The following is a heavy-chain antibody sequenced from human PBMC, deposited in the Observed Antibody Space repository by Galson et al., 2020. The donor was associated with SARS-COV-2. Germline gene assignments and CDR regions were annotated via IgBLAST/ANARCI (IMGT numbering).Heavy chain of an antibody. CDR3: ARDSGVVIAISIGGAVPYYFDY. J-gene: IGHJ4*02. CDR1: GGSISSSSYY. D-gene: IGHD2-21*01. V-gene: IGHV4-39*07. Sequence: SETLSLTCTVSGGSISSSSYYWGWIRQPPGKGLEWIGSIYYSGSTYYNPSLKSRVTISVDTSKNQFSLKLSSVTAADTAVYYCARDSGVVIAISIGGAVPYYFDYWGQGTLVTVSS. CDR2: IYYSGST.